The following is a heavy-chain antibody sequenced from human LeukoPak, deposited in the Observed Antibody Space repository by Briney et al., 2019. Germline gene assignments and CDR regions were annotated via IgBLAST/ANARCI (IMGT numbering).Heavy chain of an antibody. D-gene: IGHD2-2*01. CDR3: ARSGYCSSTSCTDDYYYGMDV. Sequence: GGSLRLSCAASGFTFSSYSMNWVRQAPGKGLEWVSYISSSSSTIYYADSVKGRFTISRDDAKNSLYLQMNSLRAEDTAVYYCARSGYCSSTSCTDDYYYGMDVWGQGTTVTVSS. J-gene: IGHJ6*02. V-gene: IGHV3-48*01. CDR2: ISSSSSTI. CDR1: GFTFSSYS.